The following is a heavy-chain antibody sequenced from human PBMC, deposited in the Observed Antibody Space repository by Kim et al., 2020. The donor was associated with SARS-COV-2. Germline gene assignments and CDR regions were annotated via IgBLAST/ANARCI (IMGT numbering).Heavy chain of an antibody. CDR3: ARDSGYYYDSSGYLLSSEVDAFDI. J-gene: IGHJ3*02. Sequence: GGSLRLSCAASGFTFSSYSMNWVRQAPGKGLEWVSYISSSSSTIYYADSVKGRFTISRDNAKNSLYLQMNSLRDEDTAVYYCARDSGYYYDSSGYLLSSEVDAFDIWGQGTMVTVSS. CDR2: ISSSSSTI. V-gene: IGHV3-48*02. D-gene: IGHD3-22*01. CDR1: GFTFSSYS.